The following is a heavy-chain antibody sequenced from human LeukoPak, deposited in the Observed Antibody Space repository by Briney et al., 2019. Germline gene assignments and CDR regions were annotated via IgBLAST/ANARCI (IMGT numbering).Heavy chain of an antibody. CDR1: GYTFTSYG. V-gene: IGHV1-18*01. D-gene: IGHD3-22*01. Sequence: ASVKVSCKASGYTFTSYGISWVRQAPGQGLEWMGWISAYNGNTNYAQKLQGRVTMTTDTSTSTAYMELRSLRSDDTAVYYCARAKVYYYDSSGYYEFDYWGQGTLVTVSS. CDR2: ISAYNGNT. CDR3: ARAKVYYYDSSGYYEFDY. J-gene: IGHJ4*02.